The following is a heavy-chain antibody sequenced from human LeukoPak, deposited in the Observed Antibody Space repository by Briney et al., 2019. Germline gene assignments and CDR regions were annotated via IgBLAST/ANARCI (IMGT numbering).Heavy chain of an antibody. CDR2: ISGSGGST. D-gene: IGHD3-22*01. CDR3: AKDPYYDSSGYYLGVFDY. J-gene: IGHJ4*02. Sequence: GGSLRLSCAASGFTFSSYAMSWVRQAPGKGLEWVSAISGSGGSTYYGDSVKGRFTISRDNSKNTLYMQMNSLRAVDTAVYYCAKDPYYDSSGYYLGVFDYWGQGTLVTVSS. CDR1: GFTFSSYA. V-gene: IGHV3-23*01.